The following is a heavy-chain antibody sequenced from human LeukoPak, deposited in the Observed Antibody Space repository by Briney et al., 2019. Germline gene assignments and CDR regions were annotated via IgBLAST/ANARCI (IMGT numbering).Heavy chain of an antibody. CDR3: ARRRCSSGSCYLNYYGMDV. CDR2: TYYRSKWYN. CDR1: GDSVSSNSAA. J-gene: IGHJ6*02. Sequence: SQTLSLTCAISGDSVSSNSAAWNWIRQSPSRGLEWLGRTYYRSKWYNDYAVSVKRRITINPDTSTNQFSLQLNSVTPEDTAVYYCARRRCSSGSCYLNYYGMDVWGQGTTVTVSS. V-gene: IGHV6-1*01. D-gene: IGHD2-15*01.